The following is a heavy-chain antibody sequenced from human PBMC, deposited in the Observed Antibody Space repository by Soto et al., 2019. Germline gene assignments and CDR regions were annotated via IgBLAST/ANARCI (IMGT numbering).Heavy chain of an antibody. CDR3: ANSETYYYDSSGYYRFDY. CDR1: GFTFSDYY. J-gene: IGHJ4*02. D-gene: IGHD3-22*01. CDR2: ISSSGSTI. V-gene: IGHV3-11*01. Sequence: GGSLRLSCAASGFTFSDYYMSWIRQAPGKGLEWVSYISSSGSTIYYADSVKGRFTISRDNAKNSLYLQMNSLRAEDTAVYYCANSETYYYDSSGYYRFDYWGQGTLVTVSS.